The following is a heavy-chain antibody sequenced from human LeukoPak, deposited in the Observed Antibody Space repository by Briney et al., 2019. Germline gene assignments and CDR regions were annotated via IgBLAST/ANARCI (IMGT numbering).Heavy chain of an antibody. Sequence: PSETLSLTCTVSGRSINSYYWSWIQQPAGKGLEWIGRIYTSGSTNYNPSLKSRVTISVDKSRNQFSLKLSSVTAADTAVYYCAREPVAGTSFDYWGQGTLVTVSP. D-gene: IGHD6-19*01. V-gene: IGHV4-4*07. CDR3: AREPVAGTSFDY. J-gene: IGHJ4*02. CDR1: GRSINSYY. CDR2: IYTSGST.